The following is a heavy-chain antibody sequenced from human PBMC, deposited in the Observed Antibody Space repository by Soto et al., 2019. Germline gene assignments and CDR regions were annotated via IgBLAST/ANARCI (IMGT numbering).Heavy chain of an antibody. CDR2: INWNGDNT. V-gene: IGHV3-20*04. CDR3: ARRQGNTYFDF. Sequence: EVQLVESGGGVIRPGGSLRLSCAASGFKFEAYVMSWVRQVPGKGLEWVSSINWNGDNTGYAESVRGRFTISRDNARNSLYLQMNSLRVDDTALYYCARRQGNTYFDFWGQGTLVTVSS. CDR1: GFKFEAYV. D-gene: IGHD6-13*01. J-gene: IGHJ4*02.